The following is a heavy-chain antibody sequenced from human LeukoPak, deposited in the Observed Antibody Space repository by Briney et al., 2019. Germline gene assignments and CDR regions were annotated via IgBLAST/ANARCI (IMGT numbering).Heavy chain of an antibody. D-gene: IGHD3-9*01. V-gene: IGHV3-30*02. CDR2: IRYDGSNK. J-gene: IGHJ4*02. Sequence: GGSLRLSCAASGFTFSSYGMHWVRQAPGKGLEWVAFIRYDGSNKYYADSVKGRFTISRDNSKNTLYLQMNSLRAEDTAVYYCAKVILRYFDWSFDYWGRGTLVTVSS. CDR1: GFTFSSYG. CDR3: AKVILRYFDWSFDY.